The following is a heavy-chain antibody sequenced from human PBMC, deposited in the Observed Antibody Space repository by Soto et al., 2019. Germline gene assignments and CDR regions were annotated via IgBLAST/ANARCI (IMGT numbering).Heavy chain of an antibody. Sequence: EVQLVESGGGLVQPGRSLRLSCAASGFTFDDYAMHWVRQAPGKGLEWVSGISWNSGSIGYADSVKGRFTISRDNAKNSLYLQMNSLRAVDTALYYCAKVKWFGELLGAFDIWGQGTMVTVSS. D-gene: IGHD3-10*01. CDR2: ISWNSGSI. CDR3: AKVKWFGELLGAFDI. V-gene: IGHV3-9*01. CDR1: GFTFDDYA. J-gene: IGHJ3*02.